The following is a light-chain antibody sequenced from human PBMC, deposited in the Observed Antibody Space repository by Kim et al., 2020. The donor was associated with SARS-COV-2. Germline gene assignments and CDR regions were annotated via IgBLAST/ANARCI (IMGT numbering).Light chain of an antibody. CDR1: SSDVGGYNY. V-gene: IGLV2-14*03. CDR2: DVS. CDR3: SSYTSSSTLHV. J-gene: IGLJ1*01. Sequence: QSITSSCPGTSSDVGGYNYVSWYQQQPGKAPKLMIYDVSNRPSGVSNRFSGSKSGNTASLTISGLQAEDEADYYCSSYTSSSTLHVFGTGTKVTVL.